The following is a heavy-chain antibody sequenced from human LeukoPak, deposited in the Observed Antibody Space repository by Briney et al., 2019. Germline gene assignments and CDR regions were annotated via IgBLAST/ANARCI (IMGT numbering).Heavy chain of an antibody. D-gene: IGHD3-10*01. CDR3: ARGTFGSGSISFDY. CDR2: IYSGGST. Sequence: PGGSLRLSCAASGFTVSSNYMSWVRQAPGKGLEWVSVIYSGGSTYYADSVKGRFTISRDNSKNTLYLQMNSLRAEDTAVYYCARGTFGSGSISFDYWGQGTLVTVSS. CDR1: GFTVSSNY. V-gene: IGHV3-66*01. J-gene: IGHJ4*02.